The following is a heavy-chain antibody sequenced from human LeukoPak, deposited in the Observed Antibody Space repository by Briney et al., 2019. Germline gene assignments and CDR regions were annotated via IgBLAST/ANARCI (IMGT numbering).Heavy chain of an antibody. J-gene: IGHJ4*02. D-gene: IGHD3-10*01. CDR3: ARDMVTMVRGVNQLDY. Sequence: ASVKVSCEASVYTFTGYYMHWVRQAPAQGLEWMGRINPNSGGTNYAQKFQGRVTMTRDTSISTAYMAMSRLRSDDTAVCYCARDMVTMVRGVNQLDYWGQGTLVTVSS. V-gene: IGHV1-2*06. CDR1: VYTFTGYY. CDR2: INPNSGGT.